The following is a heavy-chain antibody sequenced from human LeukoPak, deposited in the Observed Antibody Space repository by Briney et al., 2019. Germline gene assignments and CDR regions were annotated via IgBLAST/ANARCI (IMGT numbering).Heavy chain of an antibody. J-gene: IGHJ4*02. Sequence: PGGSLRLSCAASGFTFSSYAMHWVRQAPGKGLEYVSAISSNGGSTYYANSVKGRFTISRDNSKNTLYLQMGSLRAEDMAVYYCARGGITMVRGVIFSALDYWGQGTLVTVSS. CDR2: ISSNGGST. D-gene: IGHD3-10*01. V-gene: IGHV3-64*01. CDR3: ARGGITMVRGVIFSALDY. CDR1: GFTFSSYA.